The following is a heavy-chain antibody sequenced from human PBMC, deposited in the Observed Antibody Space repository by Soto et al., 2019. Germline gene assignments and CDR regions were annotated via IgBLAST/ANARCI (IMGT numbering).Heavy chain of an antibody. J-gene: IGHJ4*02. V-gene: IGHV3-23*01. CDR3: AKGAYYDFWSGYFPD. CDR2: ISGSGGST. Sequence: GGSLRLSCAASGFTFSSYAMSWVRQAPGKGLEWVSAISGSGGSTYYGHSVKGRFTISRDNSKNTLYVQMNSLRAGDTAVYYCAKGAYYDFWSGYFPDWGQGTLVTVSS. D-gene: IGHD3-3*01. CDR1: GFTFSSYA.